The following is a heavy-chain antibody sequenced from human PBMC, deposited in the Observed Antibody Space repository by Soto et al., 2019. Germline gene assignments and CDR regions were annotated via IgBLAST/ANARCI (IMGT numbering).Heavy chain of an antibody. CDR2: ISYDGSNK. CDR1: GFTFSSYA. D-gene: IGHD6-13*01. CDR3: ARVSRVYYSSPPSLDV. V-gene: IGHV3-30-3*01. Sequence: QVQLVESGGGVVQPGRSLRLSCAASGFTFSSYAMHWVRQAPGKGLEWVAVISYDGSNKYYADSVKGRFTISRDNSKNTLYLQMNSLRAEDTAVYYCARVSRVYYSSPPSLDVWGQGTTVTVSS. J-gene: IGHJ6*02.